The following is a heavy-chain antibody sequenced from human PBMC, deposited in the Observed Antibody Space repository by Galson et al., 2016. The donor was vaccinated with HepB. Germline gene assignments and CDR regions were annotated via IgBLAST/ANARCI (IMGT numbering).Heavy chain of an antibody. CDR1: GFTVSSTY. CDR3: ARVGAVRAEEGLDV. V-gene: IGHV3-53*01. CDR2: IYSGGRK. Sequence: SLRLSCAASGFTVSSTYMTWVRQPPGKGLEWVSIIYSGGRKYYADSLKGRFTISRDNSKNTLLLEMNSLTVDDTAVYYCARVGAVRAEEGLDVWGHGTTVPSP. D-gene: IGHD3-10*01. J-gene: IGHJ6*02.